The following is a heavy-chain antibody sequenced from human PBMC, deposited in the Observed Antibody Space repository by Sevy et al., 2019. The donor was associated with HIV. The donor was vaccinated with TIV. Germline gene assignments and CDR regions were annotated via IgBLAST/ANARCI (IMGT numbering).Heavy chain of an antibody. V-gene: IGHV4-39*02. D-gene: IGHD4-17*01. Sequence: SETLSLTCTVSGGSISRSNYYWAWIRQAPGKELEWIGSLYYTGSAYSNPSLKSRVTVSVDTSKSHFSLRLSSVTAADTAVYYCARFRVSDFGDYRGPFDYWGLGTLVTVSS. CDR3: ARFRVSDFGDYRGPFDY. CDR2: LYYTGSA. J-gene: IGHJ4*02. CDR1: GGSISRSNYY.